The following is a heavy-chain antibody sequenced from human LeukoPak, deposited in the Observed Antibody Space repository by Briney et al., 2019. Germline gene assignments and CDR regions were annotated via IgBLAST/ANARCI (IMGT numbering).Heavy chain of an antibody. V-gene: IGHV4-31*11. Sequence: SETLSLTCAVSGGSISSGGYYWSWIRQHPGKGLEWIGYIYYSGSTYYNPSLKSRVTISVDTSKNQFSLKLSSVTAADTAVYYCARVVVPAAHIPWFDPWGQGTLVTVSS. D-gene: IGHD2-2*01. CDR3: ARVVVPAAHIPWFDP. CDR2: IYYSGST. J-gene: IGHJ5*02. CDR1: GGSISSGGYY.